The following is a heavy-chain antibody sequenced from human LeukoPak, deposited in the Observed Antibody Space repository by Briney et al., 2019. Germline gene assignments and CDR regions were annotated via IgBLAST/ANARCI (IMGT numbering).Heavy chain of an antibody. D-gene: IGHD1-14*01. CDR3: ARDLASGNHPDGFDV. CDR2: MLYDGSGI. Sequence: PGGSLRLSYAASGFSFRLYGMHWVRQAPGKGLEWVALMLYDGSGIYYADSVKGRFSVSRDNSNYMFYLQMTSLRAEDSAVYYCARDLASGNHPDGFDVWAQGTLVTVSS. V-gene: IGHV3-33*05. CDR1: GFSFRLYG. J-gene: IGHJ3*01.